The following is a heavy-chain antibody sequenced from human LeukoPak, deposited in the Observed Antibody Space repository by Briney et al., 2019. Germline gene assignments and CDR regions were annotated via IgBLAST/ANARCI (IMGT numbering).Heavy chain of an antibody. D-gene: IGHD4-11*01. Sequence: SVKVSCKASGGTFSSYAISWVRQAPGQGLEWMGGIIPIFGTANYAQKFQGRVTITTDESTSTAYMELSSLRSEDTAVYYCAREHSTVTTWGYYYYMDVWGKGTTVTVSS. CDR1: GGTFSSYA. CDR2: IIPIFGTA. J-gene: IGHJ6*03. CDR3: AREHSTVTTWGYYYYMDV. V-gene: IGHV1-69*05.